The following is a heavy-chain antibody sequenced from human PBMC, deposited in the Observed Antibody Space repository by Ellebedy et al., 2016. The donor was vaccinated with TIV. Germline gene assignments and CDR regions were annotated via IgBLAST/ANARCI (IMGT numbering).Heavy chain of an antibody. CDR3: ARHRRNNNGCFAAPREYYYDY. CDR2: FSYSGST. D-gene: IGHD2-8*01. Sequence: SETLSLTCTVSGGSITNYFWSWIRQPPGKGLDWIAYFSYSGSTDYNPSLKSRVTMSVNTSKNQFSLKLSSVTAADTAVYYCARHRRNNNGCFAAPREYYYDYWGQGTLVTVSS. J-gene: IGHJ4*02. CDR1: GGSITNYF. V-gene: IGHV4-59*08.